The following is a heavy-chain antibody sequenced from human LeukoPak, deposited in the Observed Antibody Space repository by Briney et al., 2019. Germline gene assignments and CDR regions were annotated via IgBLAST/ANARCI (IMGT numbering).Heavy chain of an antibody. CDR2: ISAYNGNT. CDR3: ARDGYVPYYYDSSGYYYNDY. CDR1: GYTFTSYG. Sequence: ASVTVSCKASGYTFTSYGISWVRQAPGQGLEWMGWISAYNGNTNYAQKLQGRVTMTTDTSTSTAYMELRSLRSDDTAVYYCARDGYVPYYYDSSGYYYNDYWGQGTLVTVSS. V-gene: IGHV1-18*01. D-gene: IGHD3-22*01. J-gene: IGHJ4*02.